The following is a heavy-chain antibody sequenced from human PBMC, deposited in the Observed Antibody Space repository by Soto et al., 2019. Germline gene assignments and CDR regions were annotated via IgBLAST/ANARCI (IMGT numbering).Heavy chain of an antibody. V-gene: IGHV4-34*01. Sequence: PSETLSLTCAVYGGSFSSYYWSWIRQPPGKGLEWIGEINHSGSTNYNPSPKSRVTISVDTSKNQFSLKLSSVTAADTAVYYCARVLGTVTTAYFDYWGQGTLVTVSS. CDR3: ARVLGTVTTAYFDY. CDR2: INHSGST. J-gene: IGHJ4*02. CDR1: GGSFSSYY. D-gene: IGHD4-4*01.